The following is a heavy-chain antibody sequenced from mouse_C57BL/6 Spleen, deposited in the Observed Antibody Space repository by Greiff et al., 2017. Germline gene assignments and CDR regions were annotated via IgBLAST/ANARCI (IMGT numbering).Heavy chain of an antibody. CDR3: ARRGSYYGSSPFAY. J-gene: IGHJ3*01. D-gene: IGHD1-1*01. Sequence: EVQLQQSGPELVKPGASVQIPCKASGYTFTDYNMDWVKQSHGQSLEWIGDINPNNGGTIYNQKFKGKATLTVDKSSSTAYMELRSLTSEDTAVXYWARRGSYYGSSPFAYWGQGTLVTVSA. CDR1: GYTFTDYN. V-gene: IGHV1-18*01. CDR2: INPNNGGT.